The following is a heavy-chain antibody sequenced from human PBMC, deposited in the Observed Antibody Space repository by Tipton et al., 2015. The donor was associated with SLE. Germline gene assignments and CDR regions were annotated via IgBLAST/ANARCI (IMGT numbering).Heavy chain of an antibody. D-gene: IGHD4-17*01. Sequence: GSLRLSCAASGFTFSSYWMSWVRQAPGKGLEWVANIKQDGSEKYYVDSVKGRFTISRDNSKNTLYLQMNSLKTEDTAVYYCTRQESDYGDYLSRWWGQGTLVTVSS. CDR2: IKQDGSEK. V-gene: IGHV3-7*03. J-gene: IGHJ4*02. CDR1: GFTFSSYW. CDR3: TRQESDYGDYLSRW.